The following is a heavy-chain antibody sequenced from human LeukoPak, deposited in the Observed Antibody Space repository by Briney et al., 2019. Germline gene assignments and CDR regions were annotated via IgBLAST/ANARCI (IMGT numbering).Heavy chain of an antibody. CDR1: GFTFTAHY. D-gene: IGHD7-27*01. CDR3: ARDNNLGPDY. J-gene: IGHJ4*02. V-gene: IGHV1-2*02. CDR2: IKPDTGVT. Sequence: GASVKVSCTTSGFTFTAHYMHWVRQAPGQGLEWMGWIKPDTGVTYYAQTFQGRFTMTVDVSISTVSLELTSLRSDDTAIYYRARDNNLGPDYWGQGTLVTDSS.